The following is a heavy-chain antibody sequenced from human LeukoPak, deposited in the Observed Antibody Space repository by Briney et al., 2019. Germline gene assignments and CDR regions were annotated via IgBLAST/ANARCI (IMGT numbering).Heavy chain of an antibody. D-gene: IGHD3-9*01. J-gene: IGHJ4*02. CDR2: ISGSGGST. CDR1: GFTFSSYA. V-gene: IGHV3-23*01. Sequence: GGSLRLLCAASGFTFSSYAMSWLRQAPGKELEWLSAISGSGGSTFYAVSVKGRFTISRDNSENTLYLQMNSLRAEDTAVYYCAKGPLFYDILTGYYPSYFDYWGQGTLVTVSS. CDR3: AKGPLFYDILTGYYPSYFDY.